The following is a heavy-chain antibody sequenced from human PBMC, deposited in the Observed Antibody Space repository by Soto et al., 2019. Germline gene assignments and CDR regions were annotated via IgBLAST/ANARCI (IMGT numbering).Heavy chain of an antibody. D-gene: IGHD2-21*02. Sequence: EVQLLESGGGLVQPGGSLRLSCAASRFTFSNYDMSWVRQAPGKGLEWVSVISGSGGSTYYAHSVKGRFTISRDNSKNTLYLQMNSLRTDDTAVYYCAKDEEGYCGGDCYTETYDYWGQGTLVTVSS. CDR3: AKDEEGYCGGDCYTETYDY. J-gene: IGHJ4*02. V-gene: IGHV3-23*01. CDR1: RFTFSNYD. CDR2: ISGSGGST.